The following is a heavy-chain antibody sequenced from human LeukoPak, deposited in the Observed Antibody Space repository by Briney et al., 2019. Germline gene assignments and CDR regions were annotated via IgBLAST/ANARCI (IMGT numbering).Heavy chain of an antibody. V-gene: IGHV3-30*18. Sequence: PGGSLRLSCAASGFTFSSYGMHWVRQAPGKGLEWVAVISYDGSNKYYADSVKGRFTISRDNSKNTLYLQMNSLRAEDTAVYYCAKDLRVVWGQGTLVTVSS. CDR1: GFTFSSYG. J-gene: IGHJ4*02. D-gene: IGHD2-21*01. CDR3: AKDLRVV. CDR2: ISYDGSNK.